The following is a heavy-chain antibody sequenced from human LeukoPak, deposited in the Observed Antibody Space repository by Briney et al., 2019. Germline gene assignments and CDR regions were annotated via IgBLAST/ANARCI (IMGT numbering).Heavy chain of an antibody. Sequence: GGSLRLSCAASGFTFSSYAMHWVRQAPGKGLEWVAVISYDGSNKYYADSVKGRFTISRDNSKNTLYLQMNSLRAEDTAVYYCARDRGSSSLYYYYYGMDVWGQGTTVTVSS. V-gene: IGHV3-30-3*01. J-gene: IGHJ6*02. CDR2: ISYDGSNK. D-gene: IGHD6-19*01. CDR3: ARDRGSSSLYYYYYGMDV. CDR1: GFTFSSYA.